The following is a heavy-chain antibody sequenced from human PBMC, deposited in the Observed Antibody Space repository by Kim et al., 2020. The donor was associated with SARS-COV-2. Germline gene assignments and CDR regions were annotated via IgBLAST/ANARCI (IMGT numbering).Heavy chain of an antibody. J-gene: IGHJ4*02. CDR2: ISGSGGST. CDR3: AKDLPVLSGSYYDILTGYYTPDY. V-gene: IGHV3-23*01. D-gene: IGHD3-9*01. CDR1: GFTFSSYA. Sequence: GGSLRLSCAASGFTFSSYAMSWVRQAPGKGLEWVSAISGSGGSTYYADSVKGRFTISRDNSKNTLYLQMNSLRAEDTAVYYCAKDLPVLSGSYYDILTGYYTPDYWGQGTLVTVSS.